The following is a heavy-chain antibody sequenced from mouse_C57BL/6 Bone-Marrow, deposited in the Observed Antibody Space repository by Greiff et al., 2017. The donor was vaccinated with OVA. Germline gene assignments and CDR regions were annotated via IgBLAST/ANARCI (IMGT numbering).Heavy chain of an antibody. CDR3: ARLWYYFDY. D-gene: IGHD6-1*01. CDR2: IYPGDGDT. V-gene: IGHV1-82*01. CDR1: GYAFSSSW. Sequence: QVQLQQSGPELVKPGASVKISCKASGYAFSSSWMNWVKQRPGKGLEWIGRIYPGDGDTNYNGKFKGKATLTADKSSSTAYMQLSSLTSEDSAVYFCARLWYYFDYWGQGTTPTVSS. J-gene: IGHJ2*01.